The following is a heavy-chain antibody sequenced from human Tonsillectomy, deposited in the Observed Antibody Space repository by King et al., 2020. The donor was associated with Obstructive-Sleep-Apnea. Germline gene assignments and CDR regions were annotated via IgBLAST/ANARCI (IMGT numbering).Heavy chain of an antibody. V-gene: IGHV3-66*01. CDR3: ARSALTMFGVVIDWYFDL. Sequence: VQLVESGGGLFQPGGSLRLSCAASGFPCSSNYMRWVRQAPGQGLEWVSVIYSGGSTYYADSVKGGFPISRDNSKNTRYLQMNSLRAEDTAVYYCARSALTMFGVVIDWYFDLWGRGTLVTVSS. CDR2: IYSGGST. CDR1: GFPCSSNY. D-gene: IGHD3-3*01. J-gene: IGHJ2*01.